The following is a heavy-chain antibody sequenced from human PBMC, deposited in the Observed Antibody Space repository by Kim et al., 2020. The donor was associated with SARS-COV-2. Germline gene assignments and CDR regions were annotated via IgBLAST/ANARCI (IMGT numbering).Heavy chain of an antibody. CDR1: GGSFSGYY. Sequence: SETLSLTCAVYGGSFSGYYWSWIRQPPGKGLEWIGEINHSGSTNYNPSLKSRVTISVDTSKNQFSLKLSSVTAADTAVYYCASKLRYSSGWYFDYWGQGT. J-gene: IGHJ4*02. CDR3: ASKLRYSSGWYFDY. CDR2: INHSGST. V-gene: IGHV4-34*01. D-gene: IGHD6-19*01.